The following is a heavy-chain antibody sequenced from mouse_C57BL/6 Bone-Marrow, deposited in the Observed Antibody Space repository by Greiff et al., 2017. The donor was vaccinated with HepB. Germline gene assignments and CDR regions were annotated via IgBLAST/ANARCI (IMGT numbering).Heavy chain of an antibody. CDR1: GYTFTSYW. V-gene: IGHV1-53*01. Sequence: QVQLQQPGTELVKPGASVKLSCKASGYTFTSYWMHWVKQRPGQGLEWIGNINPSNGGTNYNEKFKSKATLTVDKSSSTAYMQLSSLTSEDSAVYYCARWGPFITTLVDPVWGTGTTVTVSS. CDR2: INPSNGGT. J-gene: IGHJ1*03. CDR3: ARWGPFITTLVDPV. D-gene: IGHD1-1*01.